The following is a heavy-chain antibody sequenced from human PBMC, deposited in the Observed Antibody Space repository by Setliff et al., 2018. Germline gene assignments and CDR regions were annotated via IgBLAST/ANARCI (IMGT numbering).Heavy chain of an antibody. J-gene: IGHJ4*02. Sequence: PGGSLRLSCAASGFAFSTYAVSWVRQAPGKGLEWVSIFYDSRGDTYYADSAKGRSTVSKDNSKNTMYLQMNSLRDEDTAIYYCAKPQVGLRWGFESWGQGTLVTVS. CDR1: GFAFSTYA. CDR2: FYDSRGDT. V-gene: IGHV3-23*03. D-gene: IGHD3-16*01. CDR3: AKPQVGLRWGFES.